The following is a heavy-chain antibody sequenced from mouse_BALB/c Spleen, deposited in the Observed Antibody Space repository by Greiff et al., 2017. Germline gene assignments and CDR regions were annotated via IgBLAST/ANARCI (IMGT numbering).Heavy chain of an antibody. CDR3: AETGNLPY. J-gene: IGHJ3*01. V-gene: IGHV5-6*01. CDR2: ISSGGSYT. CDR1: GFTFSSYG. Sequence: EVKLVESGGDLVKPGGSLKLSCAASGFTFSSYGMSWVRQTPDKRLEWVATISSGGSYTYYPDSVKGRFTISRDNAKNTLYLQMSSLKSEDTAMYYCAETGNLPYGGQGTLVTVSA. D-gene: IGHD4-1*01.